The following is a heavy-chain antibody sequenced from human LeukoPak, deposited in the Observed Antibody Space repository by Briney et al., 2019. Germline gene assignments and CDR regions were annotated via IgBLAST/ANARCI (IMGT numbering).Heavy chain of an antibody. V-gene: IGHV1-18*01. CDR3: ARGYYFGSGSFYDYFDY. J-gene: IGHJ4*02. Sequence: ASVKVSCKASGYTFPSYGISWVRQAPGQGLEWMGWISTYIDKPDYAQKFQGRVTMTTDSSTSTAYMELRSLGSDDTAVYYCARGYYFGSGSFYDYFDYWGRGSWSPSPQ. D-gene: IGHD3-10*01. CDR2: ISTYIDKP. CDR1: GYTFPSYG.